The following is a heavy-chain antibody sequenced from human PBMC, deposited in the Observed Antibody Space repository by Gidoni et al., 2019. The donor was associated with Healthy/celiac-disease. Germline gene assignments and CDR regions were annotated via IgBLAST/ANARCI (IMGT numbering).Heavy chain of an antibody. J-gene: IGHJ4*02. CDR1: GFTFSSYS. Sequence: EVQLVESGGGLVQPGGSLRLSCADSGFTFSSYSMNWVRQAPGKGLEWVSYISSSSSTIYYADAVKGRFTISRDNAKNSLYLQMNSLRDEDTAVYYCACSSWSRFDYWGQGTLVTVSS. D-gene: IGHD6-13*01. V-gene: IGHV3-48*02. CDR3: ACSSWSRFDY. CDR2: ISSSSSTI.